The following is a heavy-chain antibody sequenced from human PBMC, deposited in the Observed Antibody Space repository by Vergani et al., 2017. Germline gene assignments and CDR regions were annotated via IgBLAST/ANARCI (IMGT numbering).Heavy chain of an antibody. D-gene: IGHD3-16*02. CDR3: ARGGITFGGVIAHYFDY. V-gene: IGHV1-69*01. CDR1: GGTFSSYP. J-gene: IGHJ4*02. Sequence: QVQLVQSGAEVKKPGSSVKVSCKASGGTFSSYPISWVRQAPGQGLECMGWIIPIFGTANYAQKFQGRVTITADESTSTAYMELSSLRSEDTAVYYCARGGITFGGVIAHYFDYWGQGTLVTVSS. CDR2: IIPIFGTA.